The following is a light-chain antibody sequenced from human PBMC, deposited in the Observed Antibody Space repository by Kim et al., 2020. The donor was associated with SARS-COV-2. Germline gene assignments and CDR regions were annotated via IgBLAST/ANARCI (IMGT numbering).Light chain of an antibody. V-gene: IGKV3-20*01. Sequence: EIVLTQSPGTLSLSPGERATLSCRASQSVNKNYLGWYQQKPGQAPRLLIYDASSRATGISDRFTGSGSGTDFTLTISRLEPEDFAVYYCQHYGGSPPRTFGQGTKVDIK. J-gene: IGKJ1*01. CDR2: DAS. CDR1: QSVNKNY. CDR3: QHYGGSPPRT.